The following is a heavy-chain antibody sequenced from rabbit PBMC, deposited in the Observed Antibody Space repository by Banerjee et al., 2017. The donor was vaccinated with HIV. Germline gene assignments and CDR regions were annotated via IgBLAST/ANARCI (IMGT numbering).Heavy chain of an antibody. Sequence: QEQLVESGGGLVQPEGSLTLTCKASGFDFSYTAMCWVRQPPGKRPEWIACIYNGDGISTYYASWAKGRFTISKTSSTTVTLQMTSLTAADTATYFCARHVNGMDLWGPGTLVTVS. CDR1: GFDFSYTA. CDR2: IYNGDGIST. J-gene: IGHJ6*01. V-gene: IGHV1S47*01. CDR3: ARHVNGMDL.